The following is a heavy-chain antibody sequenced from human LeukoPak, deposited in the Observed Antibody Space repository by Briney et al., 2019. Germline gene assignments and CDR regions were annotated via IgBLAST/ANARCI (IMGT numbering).Heavy chain of an antibody. J-gene: IGHJ4*02. CDR2: VFYTGST. CDR3: SRGRAARVY. CDR1: GGSISAYY. Sequence: SETLSLTCTVSGGSISAYYWGWIRQPPGKGLEWIGYVFYTGSTNYSPSLKSRVTISVDTSRNQFSLRLTSVTAADTAVYYCSRGRAARVYWGLGTLVTVSS. D-gene: IGHD6-25*01. V-gene: IGHV4-59*01.